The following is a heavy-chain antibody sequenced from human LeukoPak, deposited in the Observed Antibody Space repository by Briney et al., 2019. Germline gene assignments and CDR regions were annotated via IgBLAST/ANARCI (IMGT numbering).Heavy chain of an antibody. CDR2: ISGSGGST. Sequence: PGGSLRLSCAASGFTFSSYAMSWVRQAPGKGLEWVSAISGSGGSTYYADSVKGRFTISRDNAKNSLYLQMNSLRAEDTAVYYCATNGYSSGWYSAYADFWGQGTLVTVSS. CDR3: ATNGYSSGWYSAYADF. J-gene: IGHJ4*02. V-gene: IGHV3-23*01. D-gene: IGHD6-19*01. CDR1: GFTFSSYA.